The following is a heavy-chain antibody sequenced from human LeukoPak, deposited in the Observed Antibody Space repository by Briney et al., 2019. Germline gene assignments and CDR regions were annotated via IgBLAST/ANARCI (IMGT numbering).Heavy chain of an antibody. CDR3: ARSVVVPAVDAFDI. Sequence: SETLSLTCTVSGGSISSSSYYWGWIRQPPGKGLEWIGNIYYSGSIYYNPSLKSRVSISVDTSKNQLSLKLNSVTAADTAVYYCARSVVVPAVDAFDIWGQGTMVTVSS. D-gene: IGHD2-2*01. CDR2: IYYSGSI. J-gene: IGHJ3*02. V-gene: IGHV4-39*01. CDR1: GGSISSSSYY.